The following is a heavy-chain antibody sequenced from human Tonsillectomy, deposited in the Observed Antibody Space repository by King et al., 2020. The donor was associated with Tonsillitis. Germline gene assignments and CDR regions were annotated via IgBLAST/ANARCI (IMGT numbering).Heavy chain of an antibody. CDR3: ARAANGFDWLLNPWFDP. Sequence: QLQESGSRLVMPSQTLSLTCTVSGGSISSGTYSWNWIRQPPGKGLEWIGYIFYSGSAYYNPSFKSRVTLSVDRSKNQFSLKLKSVTAADTAMYYCARAANGFDWLLNPWFDPWGQGTLVTVSS. J-gene: IGHJ5*01. V-gene: IGHV4-30-2*01. CDR2: IFYSGSA. D-gene: IGHD3-9*01. CDR1: GGSISSGTYS.